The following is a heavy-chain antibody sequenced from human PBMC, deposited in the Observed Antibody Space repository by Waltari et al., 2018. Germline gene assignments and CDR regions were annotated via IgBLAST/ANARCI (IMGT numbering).Heavy chain of an antibody. Sequence: EVQLVESGGDLVQPGGSLRLSCSAPGFTFSNSWMDWVRQAPGKGLEWVANISPDGSEKSYVDSVEGRFTISRDNAKNSLYLQMNSLRADDTAVYYCSRSLDDWGQGSTVTVSS. CDR3: SRSLDD. J-gene: IGHJ6*02. CDR1: GFTFSNSW. CDR2: ISPDGSEK. V-gene: IGHV3-7*01.